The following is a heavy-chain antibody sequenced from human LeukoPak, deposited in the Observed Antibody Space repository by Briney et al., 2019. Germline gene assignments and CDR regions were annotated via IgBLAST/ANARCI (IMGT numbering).Heavy chain of an antibody. CDR3: ARWRYSTSPEWFDP. CDR1: GGSFSGYY. J-gene: IGHJ5*02. Sequence: KPSETLSLTCAVYGGSFSGYYWSWIRQPPGKGLEWIGEINHSGSSNYNPSLKSRVTISVDTSKNQFSLKLSSVTAADTAVYYCARWRYSTSPEWFDPWGQGTLVTVSS. V-gene: IGHV4-34*01. D-gene: IGHD1-26*01. CDR2: INHSGSS.